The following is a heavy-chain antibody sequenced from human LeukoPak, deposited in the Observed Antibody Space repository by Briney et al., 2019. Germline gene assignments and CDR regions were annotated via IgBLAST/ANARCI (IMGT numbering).Heavy chain of an antibody. CDR3: AKVEGYDSSGYLSVDY. CDR2: ISYDGSNK. J-gene: IGHJ4*02. Sequence: GGSLRLSCAASGFTFSSYGMHWVRQAPGEGLEWVAVISYDGSNKYYADSVKGRFTVSRDNSKNTLYLQMNSLRAEDTAVYYCAKVEGYDSSGYLSVDYWGQGTLVTVSS. D-gene: IGHD3-22*01. CDR1: GFTFSSYG. V-gene: IGHV3-30*18.